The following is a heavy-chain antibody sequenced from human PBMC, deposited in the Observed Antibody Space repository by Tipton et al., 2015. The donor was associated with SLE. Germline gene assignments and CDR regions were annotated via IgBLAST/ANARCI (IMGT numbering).Heavy chain of an antibody. CDR3: ARTASYYDGMEV. V-gene: IGHV3-48*03. J-gene: IGHJ6*02. Sequence: SLRLSCTASGFTFSTYEMNWVRQAPGKGLEWVSYISRSGSAIYYADSVKGRFTISRDNAKNSLFLQMNSLRAEDTALYYCARTASYYDGMEVWGQGTTVTVAS. CDR1: GFTFSTYE. CDR2: ISRSGSAI.